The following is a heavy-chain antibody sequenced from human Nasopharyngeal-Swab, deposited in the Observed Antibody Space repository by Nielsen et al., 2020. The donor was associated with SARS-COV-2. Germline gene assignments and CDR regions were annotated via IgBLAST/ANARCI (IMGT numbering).Heavy chain of an antibody. J-gene: IGHJ4*02. Sequence: GESLKISCVASGFTFHSYWMNWVRPAPGKGLEWVANIDQSGLEEYYVDSVKGRFTISRDNAKNSLFLQMNILSADATAVYYCSRASDPPVQLFLPPDYWGQGTLVTVSS. CDR3: SRASDPPVQLFLPPDY. V-gene: IGHV3-7*01. CDR2: IDQSGLEE. CDR1: GFTFHSYW. D-gene: IGHD5-24*01.